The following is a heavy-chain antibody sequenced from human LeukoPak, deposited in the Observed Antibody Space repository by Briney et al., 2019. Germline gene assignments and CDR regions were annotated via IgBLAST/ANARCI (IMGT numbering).Heavy chain of an antibody. CDR3: ARGWDYKNYYYFMDV. D-gene: IGHD1-7*01. V-gene: IGHV3-7*01. J-gene: IGHJ6*03. CDR1: GFTFSAYW. Sequence: PGGSLRLSCEVSGFTFSAYWMTWVRQAPGKGLEWVANIKPDGNQKYYMDSVKGRFTISRDNAENSLYLQMNSLRAEDTAVYFCARGWDYKNYYYFMDVWGKGTTVTVSS. CDR2: IKPDGNQK.